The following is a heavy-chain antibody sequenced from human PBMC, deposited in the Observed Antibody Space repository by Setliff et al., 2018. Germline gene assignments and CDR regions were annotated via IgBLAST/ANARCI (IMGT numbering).Heavy chain of an antibody. CDR2: ISSSGST. J-gene: IGHJ6*03. V-gene: IGHV4-39*07. CDR1: GDSISTNSYY. CDR3: ARDPGNGHYMDV. Sequence: PSETLSLTCTVSGDSISTNSYYWGWIRQPPGKGLEWIGSISSSGSTYYNPSLKSRVTISVDTSKNQLSLRLTSVTAADTAVYYCARDPGNGHYMDVWGKGATVTVSS.